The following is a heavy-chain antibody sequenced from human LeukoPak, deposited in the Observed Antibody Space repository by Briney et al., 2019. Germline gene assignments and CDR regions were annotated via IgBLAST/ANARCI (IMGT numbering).Heavy chain of an antibody. D-gene: IGHD2-8*02. J-gene: IGHJ4*02. V-gene: IGHV1-2*02. CDR1: GYTFTGNY. CDR2: INPDSGGT. CDR3: ARPVFPGGYQLDY. Sequence: ASVKVSCKASGYTFTGNYMHWVRQAPGQGLEWMGWINPDSGGTNYAQKFQGRVTMTRDTSISTAYMELSRLRSDDTAVYYCARPVFPGGYQLDYWGQGTLVTVSS.